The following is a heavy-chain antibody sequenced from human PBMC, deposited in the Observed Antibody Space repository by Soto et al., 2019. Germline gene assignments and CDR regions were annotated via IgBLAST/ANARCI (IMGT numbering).Heavy chain of an antibody. J-gene: IGHJ6*02. D-gene: IGHD5-12*01. CDR1: GFTFSDYY. CDR3: ARDRGGYDRLYYYHGMDV. Sequence: GGSLRLSCAASGFTFSDYYMSWIRQAPGKGLEYISYISSSSGSTNYADSVKGRFTISRDNAKNSLYLQMSSLRAEDTAVYYCARDRGGYDRLYYYHGMDVWDQGTTVNVSS. CDR2: ISSSSGST. V-gene: IGHV3-11*06.